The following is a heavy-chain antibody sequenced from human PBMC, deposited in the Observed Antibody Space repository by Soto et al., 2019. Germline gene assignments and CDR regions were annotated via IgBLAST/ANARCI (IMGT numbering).Heavy chain of an antibody. D-gene: IGHD3-10*01. V-gene: IGHV4-30-4*01. CDR1: GCSISSGDYY. J-gene: IGHJ4*02. Sequence: PSETLSLTCTFSGCSISSGDYYWSWIRQPPGKGLEWIGYIYYSGSTYYNPSLKSRVTISVDTSKNQFSLKLSSVTAADTAVYYCASRKSSPYFDYWGQGTLVTVSS. CDR2: IYYSGST. CDR3: ASRKSSPYFDY.